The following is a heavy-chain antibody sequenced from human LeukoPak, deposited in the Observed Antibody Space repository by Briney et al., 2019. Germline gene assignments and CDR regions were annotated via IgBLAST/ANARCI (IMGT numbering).Heavy chain of an antibody. J-gene: IGHJ4*02. D-gene: IGHD6-19*01. CDR1: GFTFSSYA. Sequence: GGSLRLSCAASGFTFSSYAMHWVRQAPGKGLEWVAVISYDGSNKYYADSVKGRFTISRDNSKNTLYLQMNGLRAENTAVYYCARAWTVAGTGLDYWGQGTLVTVSS. CDR2: ISYDGSNK. CDR3: ARAWTVAGTGLDY. V-gene: IGHV3-30*01.